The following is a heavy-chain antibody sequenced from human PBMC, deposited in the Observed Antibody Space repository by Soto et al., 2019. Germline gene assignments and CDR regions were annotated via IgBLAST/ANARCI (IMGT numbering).Heavy chain of an antibody. D-gene: IGHD2-21*02. CDR3: ASTSFGGDCYTNYYFDY. Sequence: ASVKVSCKASGYTFTSYYMHWVRQAPGQGLEWMGIINPSGGSTSYAQKFQGRVTMTRDTSTSTVYMELSSLRSEDTAVYYCASTSFGGDCYTNYYFDYWGQGTLVTVSS. CDR1: GYTFTSYY. CDR2: INPSGGST. J-gene: IGHJ4*02. V-gene: IGHV1-46*01.